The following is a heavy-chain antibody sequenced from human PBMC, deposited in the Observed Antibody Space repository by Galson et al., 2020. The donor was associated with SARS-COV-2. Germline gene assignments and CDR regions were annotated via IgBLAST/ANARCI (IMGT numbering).Heavy chain of an antibody. D-gene: IGHD5-18*01. CDR2: ISSNGVHT. Sequence: PGGSLRLSCSASGFTFSSYPMPWVRQAPGKGLEYVPSISSNGVHTYHANSVKGRFTISRDNSKNTLYLQMSSLRAEDTALYYCVRNVVPASTLYDYGLDVWGQGTTVTVCS. J-gene: IGHJ6*02. V-gene: IGHV3-64D*08. CDR1: GFTFSSYP. CDR3: VRNVVPASTLYDYGLDV.